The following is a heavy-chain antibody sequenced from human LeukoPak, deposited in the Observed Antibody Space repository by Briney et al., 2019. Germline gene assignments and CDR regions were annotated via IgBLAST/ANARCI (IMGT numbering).Heavy chain of an antibody. CDR3: VRERPTYYDSSGPIDF. V-gene: IGHV3-23*01. J-gene: IGHJ4*02. Sequence: GGSLRLSCAASGFTFSSYGMSWVRQAPGKGLEWVSAISGSGGSTYYADSVKGRFTISRDNSKNTLYLQMNSLRAEDTAVYYCVRERPTYYDSSGPIDFWGQGTLVTVSS. CDR2: ISGSGGST. D-gene: IGHD3-22*01. CDR1: GFTFSSYG.